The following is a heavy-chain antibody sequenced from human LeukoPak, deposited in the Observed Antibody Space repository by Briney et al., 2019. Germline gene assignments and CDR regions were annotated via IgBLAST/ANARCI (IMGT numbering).Heavy chain of an antibody. Sequence: SETLSLTCTVSGGSISSGAYYWSWIRQPAGKGLEWIGRIYTSGSTNYNPSLESRVTMSVDTSKNHFSLKMTSVTAADTAVYYCASEGLAVAGSFAYWGQGALVSVSS. J-gene: IGHJ4*02. V-gene: IGHV4-61*02. CDR3: ASEGLAVAGSFAY. D-gene: IGHD6-19*01. CDR1: GGSISSGAYY. CDR2: IYTSGST.